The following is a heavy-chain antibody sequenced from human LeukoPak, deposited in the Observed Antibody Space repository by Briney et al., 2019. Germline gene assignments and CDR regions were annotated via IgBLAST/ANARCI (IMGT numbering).Heavy chain of an antibody. CDR2: IYPGDSDT. CDR1: GYRFTNYW. Sequence: GESLKISCKGSGYRFTNYWIGWVRQMPGKGLEWMGAIYPGDSDTRYSPSFQGQVTISADKSISTAYLQWSSLKASDTAMYYCARHRYCTSTACFDMGGYWGQGTLVTVSS. J-gene: IGHJ4*02. D-gene: IGHD2-2*01. V-gene: IGHV5-51*01. CDR3: ARHRYCTSTACFDMGGY.